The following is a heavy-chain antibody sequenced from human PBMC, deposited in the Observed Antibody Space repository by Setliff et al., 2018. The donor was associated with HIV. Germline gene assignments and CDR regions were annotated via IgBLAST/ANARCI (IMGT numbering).Heavy chain of an antibody. CDR3: ARDPGYTSGSTFHFDY. CDR1: GGSMSGYY. J-gene: IGHJ4*02. CDR2: IYSSGST. Sequence: PSETLSLTCSVSGGSMSGYYWNWIRQPAGKGLEWIGRIYSSGSTNPNPSLKSRVTMSVDTSKNQFSLSLSSVTAADTAVYFCARDPGYTSGSTFHFDYWGQGTLVTVSS. D-gene: IGHD5-18*01. V-gene: IGHV4-4*07.